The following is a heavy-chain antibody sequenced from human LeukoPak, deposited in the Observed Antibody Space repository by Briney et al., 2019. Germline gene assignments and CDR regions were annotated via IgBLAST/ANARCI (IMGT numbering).Heavy chain of an antibody. J-gene: IGHJ4*02. V-gene: IGHV1-69*04. CDR1: GGTFSSYA. Sequence: SVKVSCKTSGGTFSSYAISWVRQAPGQGLEWMGRIIPILGIANYAQKFQGRVTITADKSTSTAYMELSSLRSEDTAVYYCAPRGFWFGELFRDYWGQGTLVTVSS. D-gene: IGHD3-10*01. CDR3: APRGFWFGELFRDY. CDR2: IIPILGIA.